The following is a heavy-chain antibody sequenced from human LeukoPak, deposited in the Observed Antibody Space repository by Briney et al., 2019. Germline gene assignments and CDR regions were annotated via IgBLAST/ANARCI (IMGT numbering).Heavy chain of an antibody. J-gene: IGHJ4*02. Sequence: PGGSLRLSCAASRFTFSNHWMSWVRQAPGKGLEWVANIKQDGSEKYYVDSVKGRFTMSRDNAKNSLYLQMNSLRAEDTAVYYCARQRGSYSFDYWGQGTLVTVSS. CDR1: RFTFSNHW. CDR3: ARQRGSYSFDY. D-gene: IGHD1-26*01. CDR2: IKQDGSEK. V-gene: IGHV3-7*01.